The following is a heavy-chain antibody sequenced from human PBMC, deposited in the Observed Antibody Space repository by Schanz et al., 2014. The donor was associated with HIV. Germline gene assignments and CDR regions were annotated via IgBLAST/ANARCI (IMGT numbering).Heavy chain of an antibody. CDR3: ARSRTGVVTDNNWFDP. CDR1: GGSVSSGSYH. V-gene: IGHV4-61*01. J-gene: IGHJ5*02. D-gene: IGHD3-3*01. CDR2: TYHSGIT. Sequence: QVQLQESGPGLVKPSETLSLICSVSGGSVSSGSYHWSWIRQPPGKGLEWIGYTYHSGITNYNPSLKSRVSISVDTSENQFSLKLSSVTAADTAVYYCARSRTGVVTDNNWFDPWGQGTLVTVSS.